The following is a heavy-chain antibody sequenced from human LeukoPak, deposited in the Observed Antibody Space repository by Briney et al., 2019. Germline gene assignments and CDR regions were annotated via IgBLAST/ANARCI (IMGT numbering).Heavy chain of an antibody. D-gene: IGHD3-10*01. CDR3: AQMFGGFGELFIDY. V-gene: IGHV4-34*01. J-gene: IGHJ4*02. CDR2: INHSGST. Sequence: SETLSLTCAVYGGSFSGYYWSWIRQPPGKGLEWIGEINHSGSTNYNPSLKSRVTISVDTSKNQFSLKLSSVTAADTAVYYCAQMFGGFGELFIDYWGQGTLVTVSS. CDR1: GGSFSGYY.